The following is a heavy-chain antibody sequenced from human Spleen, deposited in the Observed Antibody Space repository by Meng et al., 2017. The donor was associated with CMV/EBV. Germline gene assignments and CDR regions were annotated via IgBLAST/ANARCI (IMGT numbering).Heavy chain of an antibody. CDR1: FTNSG. V-gene: IGHV1-18*04. CDR3: ARNARTRGNYYGRNAEIDY. J-gene: IGHJ4*02. D-gene: IGHD3-10*01. CDR2: ISANNGKT. Sequence: FTNSGITWVRQAPGQGLEWMGWISANNGKTNYAQKLQGRVNMTADTSTDTADMELRSLTPDDTAVYYCARNARTRGNYYGRNAEIDYWGQGTLVTVSS.